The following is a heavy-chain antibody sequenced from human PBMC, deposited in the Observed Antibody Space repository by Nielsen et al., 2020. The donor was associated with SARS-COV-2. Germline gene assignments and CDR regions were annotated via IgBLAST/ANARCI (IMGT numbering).Heavy chain of an antibody. V-gene: IGHV1-2*02. D-gene: IGHD6-13*01. CDR1: GYTFTGYY. J-gene: IGHJ5*02. CDR3: ATGAAAGTQNWFDP. Sequence: ASVKVSCKASGYTFTGYYMHWVRQAPGQGLEWMGWINPNSGGTIYAQKFQGRVTMTEDTSTDTAYMELSSLRSEDTAVYYCATGAAAGTQNWFDPWGQGTLVTVSS. CDR2: INPNSGGT.